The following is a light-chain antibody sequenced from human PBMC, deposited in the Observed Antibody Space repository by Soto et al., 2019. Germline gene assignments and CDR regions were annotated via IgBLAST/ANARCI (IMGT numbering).Light chain of an antibody. J-gene: IGLJ2*01. CDR3: SSYTRRSTVI. CDR1: SSDVGGYNY. Sequence: QSALTQPASVSGSPGQSITLSCTGTSSDVGGYNYVSWYQQHPGKAPKLIIYEVDNRPSGVSNRFSASKSGNTASLTISGLQAEDEADYYCSSYTRRSTVIFGGGTKLTVL. V-gene: IGLV2-14*01. CDR2: EVD.